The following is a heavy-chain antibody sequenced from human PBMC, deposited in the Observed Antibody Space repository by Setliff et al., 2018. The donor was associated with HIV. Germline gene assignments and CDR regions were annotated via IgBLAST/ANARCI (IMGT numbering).Heavy chain of an antibody. CDR3: ARVRLYNTALDY. D-gene: IGHD3-3*01. CDR2: IKQDGSEK. J-gene: IGHJ4*02. Sequence: AGGSLRLSCAASGFTFSSHWMSWIRQAPGKGLEWVASIKQDGSEKYYVDSVKGRFTLSRDTSKNTLFLQMNSLRPEDTAVYYCARVRLYNTALDYWGQGTLVTVSS. CDR1: GFTFSSHW. V-gene: IGHV3-7*01.